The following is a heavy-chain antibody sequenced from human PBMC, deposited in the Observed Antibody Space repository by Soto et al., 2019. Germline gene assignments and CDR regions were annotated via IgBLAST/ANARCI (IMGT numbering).Heavy chain of an antibody. CDR1: GGSVNSGNYY. D-gene: IGHD1-1*01. Sequence: PSETLSLTCAVFGGSVNSGNYYWSWIRQPPGKGLEWIGEMSHSGGTHFNPSLKGRVTISVDTSKNQFSLKMSSVTAADTALYYCEIVERGTATTVVDAFDIWGPGTMVTVS. CDR2: MSHSGGT. CDR3: EIVERGTATTVVDAFDI. V-gene: IGHV4-61*01. J-gene: IGHJ3*02.